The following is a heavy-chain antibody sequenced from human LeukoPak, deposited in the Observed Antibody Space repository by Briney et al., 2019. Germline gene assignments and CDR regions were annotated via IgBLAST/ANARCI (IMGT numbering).Heavy chain of an antibody. D-gene: IGHD5-18*01. CDR3: ARDRVEYSYAHNFDY. CDR1: GGTFSSYA. CDR2: IIPIFGTA. V-gene: IGHV1-69*05. Sequence: SVRVSCKASGGTFSSYAISWVRQAPGQGLEGMGRIIPIFGTANYAQKFQGRVTITTDESTSTAYMELSSLRSEDTAVYYCARDRVEYSYAHNFDYWGQGTLVTVSS. J-gene: IGHJ4*02.